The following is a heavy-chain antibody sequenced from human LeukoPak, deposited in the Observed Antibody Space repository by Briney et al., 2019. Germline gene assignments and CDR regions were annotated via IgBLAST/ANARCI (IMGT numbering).Heavy chain of an antibody. Sequence: GGSLRLSCAASGFTFSSYGMHWVRQAPGKGLEWVPVISYDGSNKYYADSVKGRFTISRDNSKNTLYLQMNSLRAEDTAVYYCAKAMYSSSPHFDYWGQGTLVTVSS. CDR1: GFTFSSYG. CDR3: AKAMYSSSPHFDY. D-gene: IGHD6-6*01. V-gene: IGHV3-30*18. J-gene: IGHJ4*02. CDR2: ISYDGSNK.